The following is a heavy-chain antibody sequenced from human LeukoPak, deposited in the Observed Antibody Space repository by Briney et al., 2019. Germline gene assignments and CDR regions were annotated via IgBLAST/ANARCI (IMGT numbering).Heavy chain of an antibody. D-gene: IGHD3-3*01. CDR2: ISYDGSNK. CDR3: ATDYYDSRFDY. V-gene: IGHV3-30*03. CDR1: GFTFSSYG. J-gene: IGHJ4*02. Sequence: GRSLRLSCAASGFTFSSYGMHWVRQAPGKGLEWVAVISYDGSNKYYADSVKGRFTISRDNSKNTLYLQMNSLRAEDTAVYYCATDYYDSRFDYWGQGTLVTVSS.